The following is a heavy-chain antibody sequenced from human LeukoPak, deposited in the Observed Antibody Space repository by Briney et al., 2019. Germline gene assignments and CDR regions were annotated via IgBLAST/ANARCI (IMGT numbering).Heavy chain of an antibody. D-gene: IGHD2-21*01. V-gene: IGHV3-7*01. CDR3: ASHSGYYFYMDV. CDR2: IKQDGSEK. J-gene: IGHJ6*03. CDR1: EFTFSSYW. Sequence: PGGSLRLSCAASEFTFSSYWMSWVRQAPGKGLDWVANIKQDGSEKYYVDSVKGRFTISRDNAKNSLYLQMNTLRAEDTAVYYCASHSGYYFYMDVWGKGTTVTVSS.